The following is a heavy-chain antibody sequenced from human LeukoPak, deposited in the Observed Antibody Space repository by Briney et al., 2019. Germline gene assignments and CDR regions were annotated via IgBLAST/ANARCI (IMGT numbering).Heavy chain of an antibody. CDR3: ARDPGVAVAEQGY. V-gene: IGHV3-21*01. CDR1: GFTFSSYS. D-gene: IGHD6-19*01. CDR2: ISSSSSYI. J-gene: IGHJ4*02. Sequence: GGSLRLSCAASGFTFSSYSMNWVRQAPGKGLEWVSSISSSSSYIYYADSVKGRFTISRGNAKNSLYLQMNSLRAEDTAVYYCARDPGVAVAEQGYWGQGTLVTVSS.